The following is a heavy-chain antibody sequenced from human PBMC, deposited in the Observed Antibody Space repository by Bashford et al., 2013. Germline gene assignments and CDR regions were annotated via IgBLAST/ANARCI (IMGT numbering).Heavy chain of an antibody. CDR2: ISGSGGST. D-gene: IGHD5-12*01. V-gene: IGHV3-23*01. Sequence: VRQAPGKGLEWVSAISGSGGSTYYADSVKGRFTISRDNSKNTLYLQMNSLRAEDTAVYYCAFGRGYSGHYDYWGQGTLVTVSS. J-gene: IGHJ4*02. CDR3: AFGRGYSGHYDY.